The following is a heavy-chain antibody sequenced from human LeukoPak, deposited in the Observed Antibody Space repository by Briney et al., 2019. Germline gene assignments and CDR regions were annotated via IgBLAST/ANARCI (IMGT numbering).Heavy chain of an antibody. D-gene: IGHD2-15*01. CDR1: GGTFSSYA. J-gene: IGHJ4*02. Sequence: SVKVSCKASGGTFSSYAISWVRQAPGQGLEWMGRIIPILGIANYTQKFQGRVTITADKSTSTAYMELSSLRSEDTAVYYCARGGLTNRYCSGGSCYGVGVDYWGQGTLVTVSS. CDR2: IIPILGIA. V-gene: IGHV1-69*04. CDR3: ARGGLTNRYCSGGSCYGVGVDY.